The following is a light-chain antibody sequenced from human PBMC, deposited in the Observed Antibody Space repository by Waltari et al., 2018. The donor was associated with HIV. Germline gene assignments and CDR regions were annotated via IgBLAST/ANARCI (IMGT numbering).Light chain of an antibody. J-gene: IGLJ2*01. CDR2: QDN. CDR3: QSYDSNNHVL. Sequence: NFMLTQPHSVSESPGKTVTISCTRSSGSFDSNYVHWYQQRPSSSPPTVIYQDNQRPSGVPDRFSGSIDSSSNSASLTISGLKTEDEADYYCQSYDSNNHVLFGGGTKLTVL. CDR1: SGSFDSNY. V-gene: IGLV6-57*01.